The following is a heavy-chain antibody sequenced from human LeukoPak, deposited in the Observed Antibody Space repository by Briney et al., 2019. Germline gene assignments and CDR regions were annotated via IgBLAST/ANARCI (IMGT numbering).Heavy chain of an antibody. CDR3: TREDTAAGYDY. J-gene: IGHJ4*02. Sequence: ASVNLSCKASGYTLTGYYMHWVRQAPGQGLEWMGWINPNSGGTNYAQQFKGWVTMTRDTSIRKAYMERSRLRPDDTAVCYGTREDTAAGYDYWGEGALVTVSS. D-gene: IGHD6-13*01. CDR1: GYTLTGYY. V-gene: IGHV1-2*04. CDR2: INPNSGGT.